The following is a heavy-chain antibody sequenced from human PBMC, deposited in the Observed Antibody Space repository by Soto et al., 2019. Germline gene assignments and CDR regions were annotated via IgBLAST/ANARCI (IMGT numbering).Heavy chain of an antibody. CDR3: AIGVRDYDYIWGSSPGFDF. CDR2: FDPEDGET. D-gene: IGHD3-16*01. Sequence: QVQLVQSGAEVKKPGASVKISCRVSGYTLTELSMHWVRQAPGKGLEWMGGFDPEDGETIYAQKFQGRVTMTEDTSTDTAYMGLSSLRSDDTAVYYCAIGVRDYDYIWGSSPGFDFWGLGTLVTVSS. CDR1: GYTLTELS. V-gene: IGHV1-24*01. J-gene: IGHJ4*02.